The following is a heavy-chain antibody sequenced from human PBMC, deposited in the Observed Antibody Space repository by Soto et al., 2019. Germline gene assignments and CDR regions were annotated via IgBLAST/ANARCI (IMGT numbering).Heavy chain of an antibody. Sequence: QGQLVQSGPEVKKSGASVKVSCKASGYTFSRYGISWVRQAPGQGLEWMGWISGYNGDTKYAQKVQGRVTMTIDTSTYTAYMELRSLTSDDTAIYYCAKNGQPPYYYYGMDVWGQGNTVTVSS. D-gene: IGHD2-8*01. CDR1: GYTFSRYG. V-gene: IGHV1-18*01. CDR3: AKNGQPPYYYYGMDV. J-gene: IGHJ6*02. CDR2: ISGYNGDT.